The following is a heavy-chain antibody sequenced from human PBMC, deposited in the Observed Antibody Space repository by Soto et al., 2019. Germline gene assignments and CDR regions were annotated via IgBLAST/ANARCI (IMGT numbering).Heavy chain of an antibody. Sequence: SPPLSFTRAVYGGSISGVCWNWQNQPPGKGLEWVGEISHTGRTNYNPSLNSRVNISVDTSNNHFSLKLSSVTAADKAVYFCAVKGGLLVTPGMMDYYQYYGMDVWGRGTTVT. CDR1: GGSISGVC. D-gene: IGHD2-2*01. CDR2: ISHTGRT. J-gene: IGHJ6*02. CDR3: AVKGGLLVTPGMMDYYQYYGMDV. V-gene: IGHV4-34*01.